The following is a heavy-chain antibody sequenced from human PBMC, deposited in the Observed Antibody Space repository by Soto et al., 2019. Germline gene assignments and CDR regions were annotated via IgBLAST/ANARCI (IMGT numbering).Heavy chain of an antibody. V-gene: IGHV3-23*01. CDR3: AKDLLSGSKNLDV. CDR2: ISGSGGST. CDR1: GFTCRSYA. J-gene: IGHJ6*04. D-gene: IGHD2-15*01. Sequence: GGSLRLSCASSGFTCRSYAMIWVRQAPGKGLEWVSAISGSGGSTYYADSVKGRFTISRDNSKNTPYLQMNSLRAEDTAVYYCAKDLLSGSKNLDVWGKGTTVTVSS.